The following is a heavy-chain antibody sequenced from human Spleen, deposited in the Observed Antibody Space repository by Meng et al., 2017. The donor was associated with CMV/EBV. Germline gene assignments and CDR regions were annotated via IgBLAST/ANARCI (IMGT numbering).Heavy chain of an antibody. CDR1: GFTFSTYN. V-gene: IGHV3-7*01. CDR3: VREVDY. J-gene: IGHJ4*02. CDR2: IKEDGSET. Sequence: GGSLRLSCAVSGFTFSTYNMHWVRQAPGKGLEWVSSIKEDGSETYYVDAVKGRFTISRDNAKNSLYLQMNTLRADDTGVYYCVREVDYWGQGILVTVSS.